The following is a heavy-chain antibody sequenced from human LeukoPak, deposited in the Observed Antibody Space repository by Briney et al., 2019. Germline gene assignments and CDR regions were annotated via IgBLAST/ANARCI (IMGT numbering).Heavy chain of an antibody. CDR1: GFIVSSNY. Sequence: PGGSLRLSCAASGFIVSSNYMSWVRQAPGKGREGVSVIYSGGSTYYADSVKGRFTISRDNSKNTLYLQMNSLRAEDTAVYYCARWASSPGDYYMDVWGKGTTVTVSS. V-gene: IGHV3-53*01. D-gene: IGHD2-2*01. CDR3: ARWASSPGDYYMDV. CDR2: IYSGGST. J-gene: IGHJ6*03.